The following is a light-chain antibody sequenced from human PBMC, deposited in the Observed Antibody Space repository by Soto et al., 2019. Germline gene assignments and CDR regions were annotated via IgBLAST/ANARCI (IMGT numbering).Light chain of an antibody. CDR1: SSDIGTYNY. CDR2: EVS. J-gene: IGLJ2*01. V-gene: IGLV2-14*01. CDR3: SSYTTGSTRVV. Sequence: QSALTQPASVSGSPGQSITISCTGTSSDIGTYNYVSWYQEHPGKAPKLIIYEVSNRPSGVSNRFSGSKSGNTASLTISELQAEDEGDYYCSSYTTGSTRVVFGGGTKVTVL.